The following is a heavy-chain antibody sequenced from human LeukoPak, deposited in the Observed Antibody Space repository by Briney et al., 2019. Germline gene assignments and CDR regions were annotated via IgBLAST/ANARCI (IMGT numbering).Heavy chain of an antibody. CDR2: ISSSSSYI. CDR1: GFSFSSYS. J-gene: IGHJ4*02. Sequence: PGGSLRLSCVVSGFSFSSYSMNWVRQAPGKGLEWVSSISSSSSYIYYADSVKGRFTISRDNAKNSLYLQMNSLRAEDTAVYYCARDGLIAAAGIASFDYWGQGTLVTVSS. D-gene: IGHD6-13*01. V-gene: IGHV3-21*01. CDR3: ARDGLIAAAGIASFDY.